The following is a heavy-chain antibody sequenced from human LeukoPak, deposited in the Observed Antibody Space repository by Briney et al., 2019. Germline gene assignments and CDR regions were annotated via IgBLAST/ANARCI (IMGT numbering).Heavy chain of an antibody. D-gene: IGHD1-14*01. CDR1: GFTFSSYE. CDR2: IKQDGSEK. CDR3: AKDFGTRRVTDYYYYMDV. V-gene: IGHV3-7*03. Sequence: GGSLRLSCAASGFTFSSYEMSWVRQAPGKGLEWVANIKQDGSEKYYVDSVKGRFTIPRDNAKNSLYLQMNSLRAEDTALYYCAKDFGTRRVTDYYYYMDVWGKGTTVTVSS. J-gene: IGHJ6*03.